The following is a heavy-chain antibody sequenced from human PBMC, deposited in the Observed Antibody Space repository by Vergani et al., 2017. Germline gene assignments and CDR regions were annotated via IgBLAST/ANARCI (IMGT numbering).Heavy chain of an antibody. CDR1: GFTFNHYA. CDR3: ATPQTVTTGGMEV. J-gene: IGHJ6*02. CDR2: ISGGGGST. V-gene: IGHV3-23*01. Sequence: EVQLLESGGDLVQPGGSLRLSCAASGFTFNHYAMSWVRQAPGKGLEWVSGISGGGGSTYYADSVKGRFTISRDSSKNTLYLQMNSLSAEDTAVYYCATPQTVTTGGMEVWGQXP. D-gene: IGHD4-17*01.